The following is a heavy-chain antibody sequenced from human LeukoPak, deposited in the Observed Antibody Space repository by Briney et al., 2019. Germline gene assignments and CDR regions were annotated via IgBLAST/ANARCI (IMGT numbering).Heavy chain of an antibody. CDR3: ARNPAIAVAAPI. D-gene: IGHD6-19*01. CDR1: GGSISSSSYY. Sequence: KPSETLSLTCTVSGGSISSSSYYWGWIRQPPGKGLEWIGSIYYSGSTYYNPSLKSRVTISVDTSKNQFSLKLSSVTAADTAVYYCARNPAIAVAAPIWGQGTLVTVSS. J-gene: IGHJ4*02. V-gene: IGHV4-39*07. CDR2: IYYSGST.